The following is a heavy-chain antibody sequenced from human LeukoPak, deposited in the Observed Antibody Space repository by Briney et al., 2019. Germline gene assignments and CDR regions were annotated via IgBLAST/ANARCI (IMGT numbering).Heavy chain of an antibody. CDR3: ARDHGYSNYYYYGMDV. CDR2: IYYSGST. D-gene: IGHD5-18*01. CDR1: GGSISSGGYY. Sequence: SETLSLTCTVSGGSISSGGYYWSWLRQHPGKGLEWIGYIYYSGSTYYNPSLKSRVAISVDTSKNQFSLKLSSVTAADTAVYYCARDHGYSNYYYYGMDVWGQGTTVTVSS. J-gene: IGHJ6*02. V-gene: IGHV4-31*03.